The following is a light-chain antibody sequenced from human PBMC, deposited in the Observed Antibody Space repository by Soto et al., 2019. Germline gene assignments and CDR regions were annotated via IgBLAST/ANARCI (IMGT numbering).Light chain of an antibody. Sequence: QSALTQPPSPSGSPGQSVTISCTGTSSDVGIFNYVSWYQQHPDQAPKLLIFEVNKRPSGVPDRFSASKSGNTASLTVSGLQAEDEADYYCCSYAGSNTLIFGGGTKLTVL. CDR1: SSDVGIFNY. V-gene: IGLV2-8*01. CDR2: EVN. J-gene: IGLJ2*01. CDR3: CSYAGSNTLI.